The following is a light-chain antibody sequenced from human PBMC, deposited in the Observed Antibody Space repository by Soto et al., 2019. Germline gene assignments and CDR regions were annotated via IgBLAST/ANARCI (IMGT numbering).Light chain of an antibody. J-gene: IGKJ2*01. CDR3: QPSFTTPYT. V-gene: IGKV1-39*01. CDR1: QTIAMY. Sequence: DIQMTQSPSSLSASVGDRVTITCRASQTIAMYVNWFQQKPGKAPKPLIYTTSSLQSGVPPRFSGSGSETDFTLTISRLQPDDSATYYCQPSFTTPYTFGQGTKLEIK. CDR2: TTS.